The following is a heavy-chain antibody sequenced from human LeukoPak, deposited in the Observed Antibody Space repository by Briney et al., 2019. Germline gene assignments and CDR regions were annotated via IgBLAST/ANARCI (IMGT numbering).Heavy chain of an antibody. V-gene: IGHV3-23*01. J-gene: IGHJ4*02. CDR2: ISGSGGST. CDR3: AKDGPDGITIFGVVIIVRSYFDY. D-gene: IGHD3-3*01. Sequence: PGGSLGLSCAASGFTFSSYAMSWVRQAPGKGLEWVSAISGSGGSTYYADSVKGRFTISRDNSKNTLYLQMNSLRAEDTAVYYCAKDGPDGITIFGVVIIVRSYFDYWGQGTLVTVSS. CDR1: GFTFSSYA.